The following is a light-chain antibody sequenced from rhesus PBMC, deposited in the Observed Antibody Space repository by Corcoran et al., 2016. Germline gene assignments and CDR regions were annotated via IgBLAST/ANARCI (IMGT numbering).Light chain of an antibody. CDR1: TSDIGDYNF. J-gene: IGLJ1*01. CDR3: CSYRSANSFI. CDR2: GVS. V-gene: IGLV2S7*01. Sequence: QSAPTQPPSVSGSPGQSVTISCSGTTSDIGDYNFVSWYHQYPGKVPQLLIYGVSYRPSGVSDRFSGSKSGKTASLTISGLQPEDEGDYFCCSYRSANSFIFGGGTRLTVL.